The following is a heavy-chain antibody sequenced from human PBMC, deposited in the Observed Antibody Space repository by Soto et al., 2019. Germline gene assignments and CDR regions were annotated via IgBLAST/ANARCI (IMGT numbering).Heavy chain of an antibody. CDR2: VSFDGSNK. V-gene: IGHV3-30-3*01. D-gene: IGHD1-20*01. J-gene: IGHJ4*02. CDR3: ARDQTGITTTGGGRIDH. CDR1: GFNFSTHA. Sequence: QVQLVESGGGVVQPGSSLRLSCAASGFNFSTHAMHWVRQAPGKGLECVAIVSFDGSNKYYADSVKGRFTISRDNSKNTLYLQMSGLTPEDTAVYYCARDQTGITTTGGGRIDHWGQGTLVTVSS.